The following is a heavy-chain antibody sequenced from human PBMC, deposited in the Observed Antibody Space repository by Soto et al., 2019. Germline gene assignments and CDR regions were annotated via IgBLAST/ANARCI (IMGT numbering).Heavy chain of an antibody. CDR2: IYYSGST. V-gene: IGHV4-59*08. CDR3: ERHMGGYGDYDP. J-gene: IGHJ5*02. Sequence: QVQLQESGPGLVKPSETLSLTCTVSGGSISSYYWSWIRQPPGKGLEWIGYIYYSGSTNYNPSLKSRVTISVDTSNNQFSLKLSSVTAADTAVYYCERHMGGYGDYDPWGQGTLVTVSS. CDR1: GGSISSYY. D-gene: IGHD4-17*01.